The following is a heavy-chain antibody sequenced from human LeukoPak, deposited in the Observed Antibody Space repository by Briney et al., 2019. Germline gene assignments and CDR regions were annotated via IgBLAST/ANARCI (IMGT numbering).Heavy chain of an antibody. Sequence: GESLKISCTASGYSFSKYWIGWVRQTPGKGLEWMGFIYSDESLIRYSPSFEGQVTISADDSINTAYLQWNSLKASDTAMYYCGRYGLSGNGYTSYFYYGMDFWGQGTAVTVSS. V-gene: IGHV5-51*01. CDR2: IYSDESLI. CDR3: GRYGLSGNGYTSYFYYGMDF. CDR1: GYSFSKYW. D-gene: IGHD5-24*01. J-gene: IGHJ6*02.